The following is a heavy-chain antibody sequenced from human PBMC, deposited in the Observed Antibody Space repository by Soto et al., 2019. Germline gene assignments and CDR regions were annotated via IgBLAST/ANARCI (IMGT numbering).Heavy chain of an antibody. Sequence: PSETLSLTCTVSGGSVSSGSYYWSWIRQPPGKGLEWIGYIYYSGSTNYNPSLKSRVTISVDTSKNQFSLKLSSVTAADTAVYYCARTLLLYEYYFDYWGQGTLVTVSS. CDR3: ARTLLLYEYYFDY. V-gene: IGHV4-61*01. CDR1: GGSVSSGSYY. D-gene: IGHD3-10*01. J-gene: IGHJ4*02. CDR2: IYYSGST.